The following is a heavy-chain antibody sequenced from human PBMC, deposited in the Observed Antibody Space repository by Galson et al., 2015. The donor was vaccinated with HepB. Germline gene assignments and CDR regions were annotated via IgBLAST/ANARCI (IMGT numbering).Heavy chain of an antibody. CDR1: GGTLTNYD. D-gene: IGHD1-26*01. CDR2: IIPIFGTA. Sequence: SVKVSCKASGGTLTNYDISWVRQAPGQGLEWMGGIIPIFGTANYAQKFQGRVTITADESTSTAYMELSSLRSEDTAVYYCAREVRYIGSYLAAFDIWGQGTMVTVSS. J-gene: IGHJ3*02. CDR3: AREVRYIGSYLAAFDI. V-gene: IGHV1-69*13.